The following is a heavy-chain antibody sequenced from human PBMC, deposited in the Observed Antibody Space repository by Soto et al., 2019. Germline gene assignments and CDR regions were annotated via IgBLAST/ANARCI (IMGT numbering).Heavy chain of an antibody. CDR2: IKSKTDGGTT. V-gene: IGHV3-15*07. CDR1: GFTFSNAW. J-gene: IGHJ4*02. Sequence: VQLVESGGGLVKPGGSLRLSCAASGFTFSNAWMNWVRQAPGKGLEWVGRIKSKTDGGTTDYAAPVKGRFTISRDDSKNTLYLQMNSLKTEDTAVYYCTTHAPVVVVAATHYWGQGTLVTVSS. CDR3: TTHAPVVVVAATHY. D-gene: IGHD2-15*01.